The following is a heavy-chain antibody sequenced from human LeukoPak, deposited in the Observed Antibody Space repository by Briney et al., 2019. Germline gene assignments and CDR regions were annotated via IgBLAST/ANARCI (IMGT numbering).Heavy chain of an antibody. CDR3: ARSRNGHDILSGYYSPFDY. Sequence: ASVKVSCKASGYTFTIYGICWVRPAPGQGLEWMGWISAYNGNTNYAQKLQGRVTMTTDTSTSTAYMELRSLRSDDTAVYCCARSRNGHDILSGYYSPFDYWGQGTLVTVSS. D-gene: IGHD3-9*01. CDR2: ISAYNGNT. CDR1: GYTFTIYG. V-gene: IGHV1-18*01. J-gene: IGHJ4*02.